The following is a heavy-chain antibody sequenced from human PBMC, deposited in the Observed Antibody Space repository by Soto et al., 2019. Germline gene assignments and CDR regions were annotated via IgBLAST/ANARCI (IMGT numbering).Heavy chain of an antibody. CDR1: GFTFSDHY. D-gene: IGHD1-7*01. Sequence: EVQLVESGGGLVQPGGSLRLACAASGFTFSDHYMDWVRQAPGKGLEWVGRVSRKVNGSTTEYAASVKGRVTISRDYSMNSLSVQLNSLNTDDTAVYYCVSVDGNYYFHLWCQGSLVTVSS. CDR2: VSRKVNGSTT. CDR3: VSVDGNYYFHL. J-gene: IGHJ4*02. V-gene: IGHV3-72*01.